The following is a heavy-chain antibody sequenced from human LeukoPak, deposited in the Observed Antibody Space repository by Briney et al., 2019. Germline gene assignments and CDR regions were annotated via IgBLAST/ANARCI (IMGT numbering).Heavy chain of an antibody. CDR1: GFTFSSYS. Sequence: PGGSLRLSCAASGFTFSSYSMKWVRQAPGKGVEWVSSISSSGTYIYYADSVQGRFTISRDNAKKSLYLQMSSLRAEDTAVYYCARDSAGAASPNEPIDYWGQGTLVTVSS. CDR2: ISSSGTYI. J-gene: IGHJ4*02. CDR3: ARDSAGAASPNEPIDY. V-gene: IGHV3-21*01. D-gene: IGHD2-15*01.